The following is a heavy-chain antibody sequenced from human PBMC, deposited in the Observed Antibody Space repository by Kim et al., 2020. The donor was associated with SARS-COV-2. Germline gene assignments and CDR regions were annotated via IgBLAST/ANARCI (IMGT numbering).Heavy chain of an antibody. CDR3: ARGNYVESISRSDYYNGMDV. V-gene: IGHV3-30-3*01. J-gene: IGHJ6*02. D-gene: IGHD3-16*01. CDR1: GLTFDESA. CDR2: ISYDGRNE. Sequence: GGSLRLSCAASGLTFDESAMNWVRQAPGKGLEWVAVISYDGRNEEYADSVKGRFTISRDNSKTTLYLQMNSLRVEDTAVYFCARGNYVESISRSDYYNGMDVWGQGTTVTVSS.